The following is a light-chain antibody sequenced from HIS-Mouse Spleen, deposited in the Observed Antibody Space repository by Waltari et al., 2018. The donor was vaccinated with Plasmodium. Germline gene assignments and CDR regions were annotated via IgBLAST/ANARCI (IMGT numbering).Light chain of an antibody. CDR1: RRDVGSYNL. Sequence: QSALTQPASVSGSPGQSIPISCTGTRRDVGSYNLLPWYQQHPGKAPKPRIYEGSKRPSGVSNRFSGSKSGNTASLTISGLQAEDEADYYCCSYAGSSTFVFGGGTKLTVL. J-gene: IGLJ3*02. CDR2: EGS. CDR3: CSYAGSSTFV. V-gene: IGLV2-23*03.